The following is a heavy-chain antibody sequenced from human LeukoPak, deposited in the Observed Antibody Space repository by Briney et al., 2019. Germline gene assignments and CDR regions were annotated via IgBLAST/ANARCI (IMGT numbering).Heavy chain of an antibody. V-gene: IGHV3-53*01. CDR3: ARAFGDYGGIDY. CDR1: GFTFSSYW. CDR2: IYSGGST. J-gene: IGHJ4*02. Sequence: GGSLRLSCAASGFTFSSYWMTWVRQAPGKGLEWVSVIYSGGSTYYVDSVKGRFTISRDNSKNTLYLQMNSLRADDTAVYYCARAFGDYGGIDYWGRGTLVTVSS. D-gene: IGHD4-17*01.